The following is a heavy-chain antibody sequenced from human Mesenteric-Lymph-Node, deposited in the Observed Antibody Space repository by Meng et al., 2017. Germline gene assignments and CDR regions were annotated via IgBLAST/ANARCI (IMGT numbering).Heavy chain of an antibody. D-gene: IGHD4-17*01. J-gene: IGHJ5*02. CDR1: GGSFSGYY. CDR3: ARRYGASAYNWFDP. CDR2: INHSGST. Sequence: QVQLQQWGAGLLKHSGTLSLTCAGYGGSFSGYYWSWIRQPPGKGLEWIGEINHSGSTNYNPSLKSRVTISVDTSKNQFSLKLSSVTAADTAVYYCARRYGASAYNWFDPWGQGTLVTVSS. V-gene: IGHV4-34*01.